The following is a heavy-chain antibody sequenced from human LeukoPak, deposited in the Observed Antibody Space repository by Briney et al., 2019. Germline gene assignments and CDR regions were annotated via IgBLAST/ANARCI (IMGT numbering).Heavy chain of an antibody. V-gene: IGHV3-23*01. CDR2: LRGNGDA. D-gene: IGHD3-16*01. J-gene: IGHJ4*02. CDR1: GFTFSSYA. Sequence: GGSLTLSCVASGFTFSSYAMSWVRETPARRPEWVSSLRGNGDAFYADSVKGRFTLSRDESRNTVYLQLNKLRVEDTAIYYCAKASWVSTADAVLWGQGTVVTVSS. CDR3: AKASWVSTADAVL.